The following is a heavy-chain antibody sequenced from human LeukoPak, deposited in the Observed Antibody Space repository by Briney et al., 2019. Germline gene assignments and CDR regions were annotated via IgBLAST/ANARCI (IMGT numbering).Heavy chain of an antibody. CDR1: GGSFSGYY. V-gene: IGHV4-34*01. CDR3: ARVGIAARPGDY. J-gene: IGHJ4*02. Sequence: PSETLSLTCAVYGGSFSGYYWSWIRQPPGKGLEWIGEINHSGSTNYNPSLKSRVTISVDTSKNQFSLKLSSVTAADTAVYYCARVGIAARPGDYWGQGTLVTVSS. CDR2: INHSGST. D-gene: IGHD6-6*01.